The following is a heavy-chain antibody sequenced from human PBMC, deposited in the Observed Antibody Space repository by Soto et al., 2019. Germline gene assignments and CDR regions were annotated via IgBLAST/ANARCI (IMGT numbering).Heavy chain of an antibody. CDR3: AKFFVETGSNSGWPWSFHY. J-gene: IGHJ4*02. Sequence: EVQLLESGGGLVQPGRSLRLSCAASGFTFSNYAMSWVRQAPGQGLDWVSAISGSGGTTYYADSVKGRFTISRDNSKNTLFLQINSLRAEDAALYYCAKFFVETGSNSGWPWSFHYWGQGTLVTVSS. V-gene: IGHV3-23*01. CDR1: GFTFSNYA. CDR2: ISGSGGTT. D-gene: IGHD6-25*01.